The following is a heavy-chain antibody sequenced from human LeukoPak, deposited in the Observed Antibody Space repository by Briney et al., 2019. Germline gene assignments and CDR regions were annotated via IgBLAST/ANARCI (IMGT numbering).Heavy chain of an antibody. D-gene: IGHD2-8*01. J-gene: IGHJ3*02. Sequence: GGSLRLSCAASGFNFSTYAMYWVRQAPGKGLEWVAVVAYDGSDRHYADSVKGRFTISRDNSKNTLFLQMNSLRPGDTAVYYCARDHGSNSAFDIWGRGTMVTVSS. CDR2: VAYDGSDR. CDR3: ARDHGSNSAFDI. V-gene: IGHV3-30*04. CDR1: GFNFSTYA.